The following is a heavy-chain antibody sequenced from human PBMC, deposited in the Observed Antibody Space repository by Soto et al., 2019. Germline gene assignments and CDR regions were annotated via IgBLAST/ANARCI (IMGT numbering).Heavy chain of an antibody. CDR1: GFTFSSYS. Sequence: GGSLRLSCAASGFTFSSYSMNWVRQAPGKGLEWVSYISSSSSTIYYADSVKGRFTISRDNAKNSLYLQMNSLRAEDTAVYYCARDPFLVVVAADLGAFDIWGQGTMVTVSS. V-gene: IGHV3-48*01. CDR3: ARDPFLVVVAADLGAFDI. D-gene: IGHD2-15*01. CDR2: ISSSSSTI. J-gene: IGHJ3*02.